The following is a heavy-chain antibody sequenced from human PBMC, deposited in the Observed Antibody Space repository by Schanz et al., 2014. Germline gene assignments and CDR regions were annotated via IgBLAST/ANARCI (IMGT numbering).Heavy chain of an antibody. CDR3: TTETIAMAGTFSI. D-gene: IGHD6-19*01. J-gene: IGHJ4*02. CDR1: GYNFNRHD. V-gene: IGHV7-4-1*02. CDR2: INTNTGNP. Sequence: QVQLVQSGPEVKKPGASVRLSCKASGYNFNRHDISWVRQAPGKGLEWMGWINTNTGNPTYAQGFTGRFVFSLDTSVSTAYLQISSLKAEDTAAYYCTTETIAMAGTFSIWGQGTLVTVSS.